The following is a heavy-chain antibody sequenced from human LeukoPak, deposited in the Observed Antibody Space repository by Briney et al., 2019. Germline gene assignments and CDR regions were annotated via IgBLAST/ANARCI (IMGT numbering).Heavy chain of an antibody. V-gene: IGHV3-7*05. CDR2: IKQDGSEK. J-gene: IGHJ4*02. Sequence: PGGSLRLSCAASGFTFSNYAMSWARQAPGKGLEWVANIKQDGSEKYYVDSVKGRFTISRDNAKNSLYLQMNSLRAEDTAVYYCARDQRYCSSSSCPWEPFDYWGQGTLVTVSS. CDR1: GFTFSNYA. D-gene: IGHD2-2*01. CDR3: ARDQRYCSSSSCPWEPFDY.